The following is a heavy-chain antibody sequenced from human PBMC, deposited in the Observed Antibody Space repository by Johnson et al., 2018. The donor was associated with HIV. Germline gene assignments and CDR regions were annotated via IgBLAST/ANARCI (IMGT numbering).Heavy chain of an antibody. CDR1: GFTFSSYW. J-gene: IGHJ3*02. Sequence: EVQLVESGGGLVQPGGSLRLSCVASGFTFSSYWMSWVRQAPGTGLEWVANIKQDGSEKYYVASVKGRFTISRDNAKNSLYLQMNSLRAEDTAVYYCAREGGIAAAGTDAFDIWGQGTMVTVSS. V-gene: IGHV3-7*01. CDR3: AREGGIAAAGTDAFDI. D-gene: IGHD6-13*01. CDR2: IKQDGSEK.